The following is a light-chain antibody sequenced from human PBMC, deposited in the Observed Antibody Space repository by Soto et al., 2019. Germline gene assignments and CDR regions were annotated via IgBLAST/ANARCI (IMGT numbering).Light chain of an antibody. CDR3: AAWDNSLSGPR. V-gene: IGLV1-44*01. J-gene: IGLJ2*01. CDR1: SYNIGSNT. Sequence: QSVLTQPPSASGTPGQRVTISCSGSSYNIGSNTVHWYQQLPGTAPKLLIYSNNQPPSGVPDRSSGSKSGTSASLAISGLQSEDEAEYYCAAWDNSLSGPRFGGGTKVTVL. CDR2: SNN.